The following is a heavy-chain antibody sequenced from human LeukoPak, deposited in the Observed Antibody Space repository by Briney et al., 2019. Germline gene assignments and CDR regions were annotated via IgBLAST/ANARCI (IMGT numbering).Heavy chain of an antibody. CDR1: DGSISDYH. CDR2: MYYTGST. CDR3: ARHLYCGGDCYSGRNHYYGLDV. D-gene: IGHD2-21*02. V-gene: IGHV4-59*08. Sequence: PSETLSLTCTVYDGSISDYHWSWIRQPPGKGLEWIGYMYYTGSTNYNPSLKSRVSISVDTSKRQFSLKLRSVTAADTAVYYCARHLYCGGDCYSGRNHYYGLDVWGQGTTVTVSS. J-gene: IGHJ6*02.